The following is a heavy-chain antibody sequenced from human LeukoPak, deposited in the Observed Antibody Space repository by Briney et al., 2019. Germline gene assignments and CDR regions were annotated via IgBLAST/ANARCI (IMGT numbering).Heavy chain of an antibody. V-gene: IGHV3-30*14. CDR1: GFTFSTYP. CDR3: ARVHVNSGYYHYFDS. Sequence: GGSLRLSCEASGFTFSTYPMHWVRQAPDKGLEWVAMISHHGSNEYYADSVKGRFTISRDNSKNTLYLQMNNPRVEDTAIYYCARVHVNSGYYHYFDSWGQGTLVTVSS. J-gene: IGHJ4*02. D-gene: IGHD3-9*01. CDR2: ISHHGSNE.